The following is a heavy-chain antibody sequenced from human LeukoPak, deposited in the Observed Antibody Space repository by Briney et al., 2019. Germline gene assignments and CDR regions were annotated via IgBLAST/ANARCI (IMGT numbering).Heavy chain of an antibody. J-gene: IGHJ2*01. Sequence: GGSLRLSCAASGFTFSSYGMHWVRQAPGKGLEWVAFIRYDGSNKYYADSVKGRFTISRDNSKNTLYLQMNSLRAEDTAVYYCAKDMTREPTPPLDFWGRGTLVTVSS. CDR2: IRYDGSNK. V-gene: IGHV3-30*02. D-gene: IGHD1-26*01. CDR1: GFTFSSYG. CDR3: AKDMTREPTPPLDF.